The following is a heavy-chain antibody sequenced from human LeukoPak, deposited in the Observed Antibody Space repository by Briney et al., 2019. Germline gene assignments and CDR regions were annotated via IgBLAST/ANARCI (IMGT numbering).Heavy chain of an antibody. CDR3: ARDSGGYDILSEAHYYYMDV. Sequence: PGGSLRLSCAASGFTFSDYYMSWIRQAPGKGLEWVSYISRSGSTIYYADSVKGRFTISRDSAKNSLYLQMNSLRAEDTAVYYCARDSGGYDILSEAHYYYMDVWGKGTTVTVSS. CDR1: GFTFSDYY. CDR2: ISRSGSTI. J-gene: IGHJ6*03. V-gene: IGHV3-11*04. D-gene: IGHD3-9*01.